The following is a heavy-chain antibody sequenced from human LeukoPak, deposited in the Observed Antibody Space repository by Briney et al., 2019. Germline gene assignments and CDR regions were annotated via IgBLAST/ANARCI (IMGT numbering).Heavy chain of an antibody. CDR2: IYYSGST. D-gene: IGHD3-10*01. Sequence: SETLSLTCTVSGGSISSYYWSWIRQPPGKGLGWIGYIYYSGSTNYNPSLKSRVTISVDTSKNQFSLKLSSVTAADTAVYYCARVSGLLWFGEHDYWGQGTLVTVSS. J-gene: IGHJ4*02. CDR1: GGSISSYY. CDR3: ARVSGLLWFGEHDY. V-gene: IGHV4-59*01.